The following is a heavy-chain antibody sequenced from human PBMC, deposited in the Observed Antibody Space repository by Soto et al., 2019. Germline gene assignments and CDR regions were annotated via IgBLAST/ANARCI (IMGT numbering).Heavy chain of an antibody. Sequence: PSETLSLTCFVSGDSINSTYWWSWIRQSPGKGLEWIGYISNSGSTGYNPSLKTRLSMSVDRSKNQFTLRLTSVTAADTAVYFCATESGSTYGYFDYWGQGTQVTVSS. V-gene: IGHV4-30-4*01. J-gene: IGHJ4*02. D-gene: IGHD4-17*01. CDR2: ISNSGST. CDR3: ATESGSTYGYFDY. CDR1: GDSINSTYW.